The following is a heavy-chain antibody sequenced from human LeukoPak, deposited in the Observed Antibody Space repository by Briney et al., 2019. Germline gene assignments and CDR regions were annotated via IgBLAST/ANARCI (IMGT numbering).Heavy chain of an antibody. V-gene: IGHV3-23*01. CDR3: AKDQGGSSSWYSKFDY. D-gene: IGHD6-13*01. Sequence: GGSLRLSCAASGFTFSSYAMIWLRQSRGKGLEWVSAIRGSGGSTYSAASVKGRFTISRDNSKNTLYLQINSLRAEDTAVYDCAKDQGGSSSWYSKFDYWGQGTLVTVSS. CDR2: IRGSGGST. CDR1: GFTFSSYA. J-gene: IGHJ4*02.